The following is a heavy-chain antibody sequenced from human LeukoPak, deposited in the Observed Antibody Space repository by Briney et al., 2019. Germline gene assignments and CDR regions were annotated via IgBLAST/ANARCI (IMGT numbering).Heavy chain of an antibody. V-gene: IGHV4-61*08. CDR1: GGSVSSPDYY. CDR2: ISYSGST. Sequence: SENLSLTCTVSGGSVSSPDYYWSWIRQPPGKGLEWIGYISYSGSTNYNPSLKSRVTISVDTSKSQFSLKLSSVTAADTAVYYCATTPNPNYFDYWGQGALVTVCS. J-gene: IGHJ4*02. CDR3: ATTPNPNYFDY.